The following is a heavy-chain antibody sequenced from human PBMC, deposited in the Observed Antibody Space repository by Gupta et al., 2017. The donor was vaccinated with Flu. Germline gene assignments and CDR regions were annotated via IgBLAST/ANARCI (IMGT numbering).Heavy chain of an antibody. D-gene: IGHD3-16*01. CDR1: GFTFSGSA. J-gene: IGHJ4*02. V-gene: IGHV3-73*02. Sequence: EVQLVESGGGLVQPGGSLKLSCAASGFTFSGSAMHWVRQASGKGLEWVGRIRSKANSYATAYAASVKGRFTISRDDSKNTAYLQMNSLKTEDTAVYYCTRHEEAVWGSYSYFDYWGQGTLVTVSS. CDR2: IRSKANSYAT. CDR3: TRHEEAVWGSYSYFDY.